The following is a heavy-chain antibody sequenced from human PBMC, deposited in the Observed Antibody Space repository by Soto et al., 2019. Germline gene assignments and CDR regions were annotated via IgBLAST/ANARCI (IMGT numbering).Heavy chain of an antibody. J-gene: IGHJ6*01. CDR2: ISAAGDP. CDR1: GFTFRNYD. V-gene: IGHV3-13*05. CDR3: ARTNRHFYGLDV. Sequence: EVQLVESGGGLVQPGGSLRLSCEASGFTFRNYDMHWVRQGTGKGLEWVSGISAAGDPDYADSIKGRFTMSRENAHNPLPLKTSSLSVRDTAVYYRARTNRHFYGLDVWRQGTTVTVS. D-gene: IGHD2-8*01.